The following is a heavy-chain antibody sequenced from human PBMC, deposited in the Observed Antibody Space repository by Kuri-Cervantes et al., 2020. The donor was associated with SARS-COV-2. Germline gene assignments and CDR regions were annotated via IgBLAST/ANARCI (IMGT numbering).Heavy chain of an antibody. CDR1: GGSFSGYY. CDR3: ATVMAAGGYDAFDI. J-gene: IGHJ3*02. Sequence: SETLSLTCAVYGGSFSGYYWSWIRQPPGKGLEWIGEINHSGSTNYNPSLKSRVTISVDTSKNQFSLKLSSVTAADTAVYYCATVMAAGGYDAFDIWGQGTMVTVSS. D-gene: IGHD6-13*01. CDR2: INHSGST. V-gene: IGHV4-34*01.